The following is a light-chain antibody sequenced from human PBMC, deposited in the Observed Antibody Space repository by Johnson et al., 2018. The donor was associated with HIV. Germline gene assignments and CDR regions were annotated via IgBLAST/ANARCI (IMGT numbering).Light chain of an antibody. CDR2: DNN. Sequence: QSVLTQSPSVSAAPGQKVTISCSGSSSNIGNNYVSWYQQLPGTAPKLLIYDNNKRPSGTPDRFSGSKSGTSATLAITGLQTGDEAYYYYGTWDSSLSGSYVFGTGTKVTVL. J-gene: IGLJ1*01. CDR1: SSNIGNNY. V-gene: IGLV1-51*01. CDR3: GTWDSSLSGSYV.